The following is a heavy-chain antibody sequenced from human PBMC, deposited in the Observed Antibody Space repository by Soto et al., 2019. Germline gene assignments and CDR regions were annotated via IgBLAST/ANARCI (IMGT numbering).Heavy chain of an antibody. V-gene: IGHV4-4*02. CDR1: GGSISSSNW. Sequence: PSETLSLTCAVSGGSISSSNWWSWVRQPPGKGLEWIGEIYHSGSTNYNPSLKSRVTISVDKSKNQFSLKLSSVTAADTAVYYCARSMVRGVIPRFGAFDIWGQGTMVTVSS. J-gene: IGHJ3*02. CDR3: ARSMVRGVIPRFGAFDI. CDR2: IYHSGST. D-gene: IGHD3-10*01.